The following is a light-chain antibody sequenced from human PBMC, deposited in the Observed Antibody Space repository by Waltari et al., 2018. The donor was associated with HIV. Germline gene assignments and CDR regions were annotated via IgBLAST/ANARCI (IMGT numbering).Light chain of an antibody. CDR3: LLYHGATEV. J-gene: IGLJ3*02. CDR1: TGAVTSDYY. V-gene: IGLV7-43*01. CDR2: STS. Sequence: QTVVTQEPSLTVSPGGTVTLTCASSTGAVTSDYYPNWFQQKPGQAPRALIYSTSYKHSWTPARFSGCRFGGKAALTLSLVQPEDEADYYCLLYHGATEVFGGGTKLTVL.